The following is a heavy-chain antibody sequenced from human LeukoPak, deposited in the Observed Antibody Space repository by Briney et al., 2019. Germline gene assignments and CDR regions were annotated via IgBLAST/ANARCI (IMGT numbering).Heavy chain of an antibody. V-gene: IGHV3-48*03. CDR1: GFTFSSYE. J-gene: IGHJ4*02. CDR2: ISSSGSTI. D-gene: IGHD6-13*01. CDR3: ARDVGQQLGPVFDY. Sequence: GGSLRLSCAASGFTFSSYEMNWVRQAPGKGLEWVSYISSSGSTIYYADSVKGRFTISRDNAKNSLYLQTNSLRAEDTAVYYCARDVGQQLGPVFDYWGQGTLVTVSS.